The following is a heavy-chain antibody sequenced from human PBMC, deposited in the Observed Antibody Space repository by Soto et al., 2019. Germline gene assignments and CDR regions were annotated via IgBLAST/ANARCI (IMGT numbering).Heavy chain of an antibody. Sequence: PSETLSLTCIVSGGSISSYYWSWIRQPPGKGLEWIGYIYYESTNYNPSLKSRVIISVDTSRNQFSLRLSSVTAADTAVYYCARAYYDTSGYSLDPWGQGTLVTVPQ. J-gene: IGHJ5*02. V-gene: IGHV4-59*01. CDR1: GGSISSYY. CDR3: ARAYYDTSGYSLDP. CDR2: IYYEST. D-gene: IGHD3-22*01.